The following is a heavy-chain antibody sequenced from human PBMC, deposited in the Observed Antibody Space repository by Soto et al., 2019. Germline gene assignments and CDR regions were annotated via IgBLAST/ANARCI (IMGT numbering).Heavy chain of an antibody. Sequence: ASVKVSCKASGYTFTGYFINGVRQAPGQGLEWMGWINPNSGDTNYPQKFQGWVTMTRDRSINTAYMEVSRLSSDDTAVYYCAREVAGGMDVWGQGTTVTSP. J-gene: IGHJ6*02. CDR1: GYTFTGYF. V-gene: IGHV1-2*04. CDR2: INPNSGDT. CDR3: AREVAGGMDV.